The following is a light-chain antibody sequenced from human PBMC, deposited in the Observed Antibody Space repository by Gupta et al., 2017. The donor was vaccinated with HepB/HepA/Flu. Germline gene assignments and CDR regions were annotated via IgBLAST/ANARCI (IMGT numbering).Light chain of an antibody. CDR2: NVS. CDR1: SSDVGGYNF. V-gene: IGLV2-14*03. Sequence: QSALTQPASVSGSPGPSITISCTGTSSDVGGYNFVSWYQQHPGKAPKLMIYNVSNRPSGVSNRFSGSKSGNTASLTISGLQAEDEADYYCGSYTSSSTLVVFGGGTKLTVL. CDR3: GSYTSSSTLVV. J-gene: IGLJ2*01.